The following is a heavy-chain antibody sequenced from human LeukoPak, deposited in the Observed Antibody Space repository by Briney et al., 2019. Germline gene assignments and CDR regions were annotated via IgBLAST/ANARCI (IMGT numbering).Heavy chain of an antibody. CDR1: GGSISSLY. J-gene: IGHJ4*02. Sequence: SETLSLTCSVCGGSISSLYWRWIRQPPGKGLDWIGYIYYTGSTNYHPSLKSRVTLFVDMSKNQFSLRLSSVTAADTAVYYCARHRAYSSSSPFDYWGQGTLVTVSS. D-gene: IGHD6-6*01. CDR2: IYYTGST. CDR3: ARHRAYSSSSPFDY. V-gene: IGHV4-59*08.